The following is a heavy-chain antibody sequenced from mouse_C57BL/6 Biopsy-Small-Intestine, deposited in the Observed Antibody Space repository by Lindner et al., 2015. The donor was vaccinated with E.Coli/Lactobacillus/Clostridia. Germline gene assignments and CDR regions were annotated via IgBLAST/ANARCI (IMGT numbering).Heavy chain of an antibody. CDR3: VRGYYGNRDVMDY. J-gene: IGHJ4*01. CDR2: IRSKSSNYAA. CDR1: GFTFNAYA. V-gene: IGHV10-3*01. Sequence: VQLQESGGGLVQPKGSLKLSCAASGFTFNAYAMHWVRQAPGKGLEWAARIRSKSSNYAAYYADSVKDRFTISRDDSQSMLYLQMNNLKTEDTAMYYCVRGYYGNRDVMDYWGQGTSVTVSS. D-gene: IGHD1-1*01.